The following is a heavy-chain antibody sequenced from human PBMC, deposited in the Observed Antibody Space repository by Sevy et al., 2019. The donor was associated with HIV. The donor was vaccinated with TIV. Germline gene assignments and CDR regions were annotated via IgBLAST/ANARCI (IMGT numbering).Heavy chain of an antibody. D-gene: IGHD3-10*01. CDR3: ARSGVGPYYYYYMDV. CDR1: GGTFSSYA. Sequence: ASVKVSCKASGGTFSSYAISWVRQAPGQGLEWIGGIIPILGIANYAQKFQGRVTITADKSTSTAYMELSSLRSEDTAVYYCARSGVGPYYYYYMDVWGKGTTVTVSS. CDR2: IIPILGIA. V-gene: IGHV1-69*10. J-gene: IGHJ6*03.